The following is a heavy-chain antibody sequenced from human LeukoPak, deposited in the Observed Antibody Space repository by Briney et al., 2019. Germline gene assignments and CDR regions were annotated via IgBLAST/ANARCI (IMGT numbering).Heavy chain of an antibody. CDR2: ISGSGGST. Sequence: GGSLRLSCAASGFTFSSYAMSWVRQAPGKGLEWVSAISGSGGSTYYADSAKGRFTISRDNSKSTLYLQMNSLRAEDTAVYYCAKDRATYYDFWSGYFWTGENRYFDYWGQGTLVTVSS. CDR3: AKDRATYYDFWSGYFWTGENRYFDY. CDR1: GFTFSSYA. D-gene: IGHD3-3*01. V-gene: IGHV3-23*01. J-gene: IGHJ4*02.